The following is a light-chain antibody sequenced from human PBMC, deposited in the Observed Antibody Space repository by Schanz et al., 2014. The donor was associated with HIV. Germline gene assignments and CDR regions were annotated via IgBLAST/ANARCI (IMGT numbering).Light chain of an antibody. V-gene: IGLV1-36*01. CDR1: SSNIGNNA. CDR3: GSCSPTNTCT. Sequence: QSVLTQPPSVSEAPRQRVTISCSGSSSNIGNNAVNWYQQLPGKAPKLLIYYDDLLPSGVSDRFSGSKSGNTASLTISGLQAEDEADYYCGSCSPTNTCTFGGGTKLTVL. J-gene: IGLJ3*02. CDR2: YDD.